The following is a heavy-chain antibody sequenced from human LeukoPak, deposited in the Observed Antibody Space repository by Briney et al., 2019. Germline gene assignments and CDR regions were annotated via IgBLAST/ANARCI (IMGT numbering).Heavy chain of an antibody. J-gene: IGHJ4*02. V-gene: IGHV3-53*01. CDR1: GFTVSSNF. Sequence: GGSLRLSCAASGFTVSSNFMTWVRQAPGKGLEWVSIIYSGGDTYYADSVKGRFTISRDNYKNTLYLQMNSLRAEDTAVYYCARDVGGIFDSWGQGTLVTVSS. D-gene: IGHD6-13*01. CDR2: IYSGGDT. CDR3: ARDVGGIFDS.